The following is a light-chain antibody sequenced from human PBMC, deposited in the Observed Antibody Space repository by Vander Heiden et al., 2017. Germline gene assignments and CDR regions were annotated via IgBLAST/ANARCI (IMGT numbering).Light chain of an antibody. CDR1: SSDVGGYNY. Sequence: QSALTQPPSASGSPGQSVTISCTGTSSDVGGYNYVSWNQQHPGKAPKVMIYEVTKRPSGVPDRFSGSKSGNTASLTVSGLQAEDEADYYCTSYAGAYSYVFGTGTKVTVL. V-gene: IGLV2-8*01. CDR2: EVT. J-gene: IGLJ1*01. CDR3: TSYAGAYSYV.